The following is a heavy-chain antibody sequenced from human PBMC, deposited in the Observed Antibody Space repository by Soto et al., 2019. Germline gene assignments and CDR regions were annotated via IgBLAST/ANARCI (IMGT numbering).Heavy chain of an antibody. CDR3: AKDTPRDGYIFDAFDI. J-gene: IGHJ3*02. Sequence: GGSLRLSCAASGFTFSSYAMSWVRQAPGKGLEWVSAISGSGGSTYYADSVKGRFTISRDNSKNTLYLQMNSLRAEDTAVYYCAKDTPRDGYIFDAFDIWGQGTMVTVSS. CDR1: GFTFSSYA. V-gene: IGHV3-23*01. CDR2: ISGSGGST. D-gene: IGHD5-12*01.